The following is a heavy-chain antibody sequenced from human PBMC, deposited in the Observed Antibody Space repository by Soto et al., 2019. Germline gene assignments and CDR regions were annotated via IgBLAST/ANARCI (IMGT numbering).Heavy chain of an antibody. Sequence: GGSLRLSCAASGFTFSDYYMSWIRQAPGKGLEWVSYISSSSSYTNYADSVKGRFTISRDNAKNSLYLQMNSLRAEDTAVYYCARDSKTGTVFALSVGPHDYWGQGTLVTVSS. V-gene: IGHV3-11*06. J-gene: IGHJ4*02. CDR3: ARDSKTGTVFALSVGPHDY. CDR2: ISSSSSYT. CDR1: GFTFSDYY. D-gene: IGHD1-7*01.